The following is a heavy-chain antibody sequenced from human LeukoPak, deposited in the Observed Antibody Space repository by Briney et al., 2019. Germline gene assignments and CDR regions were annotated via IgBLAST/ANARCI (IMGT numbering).Heavy chain of an antibody. CDR1: GGSISSGGYY. V-gene: IGHV4-31*03. CDR3: ARGLRIPSYYFDY. D-gene: IGHD2-15*01. Sequence: SETLSLTCTVSGGSISSGGYYWSWIRQHPGKGLEWIGYIYYSGSIYYNPSLKSRVTISVDTSKNQFSLKLSSVTAADTAVYYCARGLRIPSYYFDYWGQGTLVTVSS. J-gene: IGHJ4*02. CDR2: IYYSGSI.